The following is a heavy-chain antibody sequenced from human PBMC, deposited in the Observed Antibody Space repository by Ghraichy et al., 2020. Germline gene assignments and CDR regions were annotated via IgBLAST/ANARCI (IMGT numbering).Heavy chain of an antibody. J-gene: IGHJ4*02. D-gene: IGHD3-22*01. CDR2: MNPNTGNT. V-gene: IGHV1-8*01. Sequence: ASVKVSCKASGYTFTNYDIYWVRQATGQGLEWMGWMNPNTGNTGYAQKFQGRVTMTRDTSISTAYMELSRLKSEDRAIYYCARGYSDGSDYDSPSGDCWGQGTLVTVSS. CDR1: GYTFTNYD. CDR3: ARGYSDGSDYDSPSGDC.